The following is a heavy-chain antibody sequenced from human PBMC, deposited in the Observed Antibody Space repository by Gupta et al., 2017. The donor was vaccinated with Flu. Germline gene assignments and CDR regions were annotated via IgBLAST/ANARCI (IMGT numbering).Heavy chain of an antibody. CDR1: TFSSYS. J-gene: IGHJ4*02. CDR3: ARDWQATVTALDY. V-gene: IGHV3-21*01. Sequence: TFSSYSMNWVRQAPGKGLEWVSSISSSSSYIYYADSVRGRFTISRDNAKNSLYLQMKSLRVEDTAVYYCARDWQATVTALDYGSQGTLVTVSS. CDR2: ISSSSSYI. D-gene: IGHD5-18*01.